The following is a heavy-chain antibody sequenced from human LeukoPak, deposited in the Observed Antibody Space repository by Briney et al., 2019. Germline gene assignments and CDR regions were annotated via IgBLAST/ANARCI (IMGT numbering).Heavy chain of an antibody. V-gene: IGHV3-23*01. Sequence: GGSLRLSCAASGFTFNSYAMGWVRQAPGKGLEWVSAINYSGADTYYADSVKGRFTISRDSSKNTLYLQMNSLRAEDTAIYYCAKRRDAFDIWGQGTMVTVSS. CDR2: INYSGADT. CDR3: AKRRDAFDI. CDR1: GFTFNSYA. J-gene: IGHJ3*02.